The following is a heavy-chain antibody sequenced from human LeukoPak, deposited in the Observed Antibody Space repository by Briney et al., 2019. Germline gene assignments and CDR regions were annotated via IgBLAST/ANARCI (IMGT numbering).Heavy chain of an antibody. CDR2: IYPSGGST. CDR1: GYTFTSYY. Sequence: ASVKVSCKASGYTFTSYYMHWVGQAPAQGLEWVGIIYPSGGSTSYAQTVQGRVTMTRDTSTSTVYMELSSLRSEDTAVYYCARGRCGGSYSPPFFGMDVWGQGTTVTVSS. D-gene: IGHD2-15*01. J-gene: IGHJ6*02. V-gene: IGHV1-46*01. CDR3: ARGRCGGSYSPPFFGMDV.